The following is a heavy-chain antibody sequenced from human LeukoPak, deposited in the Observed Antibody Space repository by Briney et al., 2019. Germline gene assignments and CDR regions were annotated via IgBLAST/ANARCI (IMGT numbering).Heavy chain of an antibody. D-gene: IGHD3-10*01. CDR2: FIPEDGET. CDR3: ATLPRGHLFDS. CDR1: GDTLTELS. Sequence: ASVKVSCKLSGDTLTELSMHWVRQSPGKGLEWMGGFIPEDGETIYAQKFQGRVTMTEDTSTDTAYMELSSLRSDDTAVYFCATLPRGHLFDSWGQGTLVTVSS. V-gene: IGHV1-24*01. J-gene: IGHJ4*02.